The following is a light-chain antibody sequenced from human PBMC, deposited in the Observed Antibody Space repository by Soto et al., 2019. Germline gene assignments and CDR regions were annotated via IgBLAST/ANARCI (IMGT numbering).Light chain of an antibody. CDR3: SSYTTTGTLV. CDR2: DVT. J-gene: IGLJ2*01. Sequence: QSALTQPASVSESPGQSITISCTGTSSDVGGYNYVSWYQQHPGKAPKLVIFDVTNRPSGVSDRFSGSKSGNTASLTISGLQAEDEADYYCSSYTTTGTLVFGGGTKLTVL. CDR1: SSDVGGYNY. V-gene: IGLV2-14*01.